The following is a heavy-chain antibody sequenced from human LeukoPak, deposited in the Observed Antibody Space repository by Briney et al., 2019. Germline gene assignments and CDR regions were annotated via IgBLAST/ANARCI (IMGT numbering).Heavy chain of an antibody. V-gene: IGHV1-8*03. CDR3: ARAGGYCGRISCPYYFDY. CDR2: MNPNSGNT. D-gene: IGHD2-15*01. Sequence: GASVKVSCKASGYTFTSYDINCVRQATGQGLEWMGWMNPNSGNTGYAQKFQGRVTITRNTSISTAYMELSSLRSEDTAVYYCARAGGYCGRISCPYYFDYWGQGSLVAVSS. J-gene: IGHJ4*02. CDR1: GYTFTSYD.